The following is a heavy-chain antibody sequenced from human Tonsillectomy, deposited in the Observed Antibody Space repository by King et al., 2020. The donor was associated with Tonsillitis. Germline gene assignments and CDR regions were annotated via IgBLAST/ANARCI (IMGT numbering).Heavy chain of an antibody. Sequence: QLQESGPGLVKPSETLSLTCTVSGGSIRGYYWNWIRQPPGKGLEWIGYIYYSGSTNYNPSLKSRVPISVDTSKKQFSLKLSSVTAADTAVYYCARTSYCSGGSCYGASWFDPWGQGTLVTVSS. J-gene: IGHJ5*02. V-gene: IGHV4-59*01. CDR1: GGSIRGYY. D-gene: IGHD2-15*01. CDR2: IYYSGST. CDR3: ARTSYCSGGSCYGASWFDP.